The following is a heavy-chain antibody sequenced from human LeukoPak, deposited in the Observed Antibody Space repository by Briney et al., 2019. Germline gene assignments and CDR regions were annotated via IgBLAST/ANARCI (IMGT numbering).Heavy chain of an antibody. V-gene: IGHV3-53*01. D-gene: IGHD3-10*01. CDR1: AFTFSDYS. CDR3: ATVGGSNLPAEYLQH. J-gene: IGHJ1*01. CDR2: IYSGGST. Sequence: GGSLRLSCAASAFTFSDYSMNWVRQAPGKGLEWVSLIYSGGSTVYADSVKGRFTISRDNSKNTLYLQMNSLRAEDTAVYYCATVGGSNLPAEYLQHWGQGTLVTVSS.